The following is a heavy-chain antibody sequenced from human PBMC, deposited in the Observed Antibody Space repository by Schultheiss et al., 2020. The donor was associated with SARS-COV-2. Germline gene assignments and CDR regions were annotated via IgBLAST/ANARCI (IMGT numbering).Heavy chain of an antibody. CDR2: IYYSGST. D-gene: IGHD3-3*01. V-gene: IGHV4-59*01. CDR3: ARSPFEIFGVVISYFDY. J-gene: IGHJ4*02. CDR1: GGSISSYY. Sequence: SETLSLTCTVSGGSISSYYWSWIRQPPGKGLEWIGYIYYSGSTNYNPSLKSRVTISVDTSKNQFSLKLSSVTAADTAVYYCARSPFEIFGVVISYFDYWGQVTLVTVSS.